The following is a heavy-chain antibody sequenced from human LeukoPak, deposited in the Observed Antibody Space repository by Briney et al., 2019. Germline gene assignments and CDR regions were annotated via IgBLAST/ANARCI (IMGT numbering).Heavy chain of an antibody. CDR3: AKDRRCYSTTADS. V-gene: IGHV3-33*06. CDR2: IWYDGTNK. Sequence: GGSLRLPCAASGFTLSDYGIHWVRQAPGKGLEWVAVIWYDGTNKYYGDSVKGRFTISRDNSKNTLYLQMNSLRAEDTAVYYCAKDRRCYSTTADSWGQGTLVTVSS. J-gene: IGHJ5*01. D-gene: IGHD2-15*01. CDR1: GFTLSDYG.